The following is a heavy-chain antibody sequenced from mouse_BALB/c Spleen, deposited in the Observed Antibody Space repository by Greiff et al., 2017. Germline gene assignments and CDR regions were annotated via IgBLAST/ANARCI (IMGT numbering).Heavy chain of an antibody. Sequence: EVQRVESGGGLVQPGGSLKLSCAASGFTFSSYTMSWVRQTPEKRLEWVAYISNGGGSTYYPDTVKGRFTISRDNAKNTLYLQMSSLKSEDTAMYYCARQRIYYGAMDYWGQGTSVTVSS. CDR3: ARQRIYYGAMDY. V-gene: IGHV5-12-2*01. CDR1: GFTFSSYT. D-gene: IGHD2-1*01. CDR2: ISNGGGST. J-gene: IGHJ4*01.